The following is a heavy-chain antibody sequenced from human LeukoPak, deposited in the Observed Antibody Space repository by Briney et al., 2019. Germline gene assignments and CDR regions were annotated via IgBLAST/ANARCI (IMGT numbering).Heavy chain of an antibody. CDR3: APSHSSGWPYYFDY. V-gene: IGHV3-7*01. D-gene: IGHD6-19*01. CDR2: IKQDGSEK. J-gene: IGHJ4*02. Sequence: GGSLRRSCAASGFTFSSYWMSWVRQAPGKGLEWVANIKQDGSEKYYVDSVKGRFTISRDNAKNSLYLQMNSLRAEDTAVYYCAPSHSSGWPYYFDYWGQGTLVTVSS. CDR1: GFTFSSYW.